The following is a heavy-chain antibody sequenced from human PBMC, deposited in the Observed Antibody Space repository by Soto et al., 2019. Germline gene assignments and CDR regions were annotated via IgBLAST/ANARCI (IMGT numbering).Heavy chain of an antibody. V-gene: IGHV4-61*01. Sequence: GSYYWSWIRQTPTKGLEFIGYLYFTGSTNYNPSLKSRVSISRDTSKNQFSLNLRSVTAADTAVYYCARMSMMTQLDYWGQGTLVTVSS. CDR2: LYFTGST. J-gene: IGHJ4*02. CDR3: ARMSMMTQLDY. D-gene: IGHD3-16*01. CDR1: GSYY.